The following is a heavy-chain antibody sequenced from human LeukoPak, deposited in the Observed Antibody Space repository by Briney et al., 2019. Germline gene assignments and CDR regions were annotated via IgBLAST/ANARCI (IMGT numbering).Heavy chain of an antibody. V-gene: IGHV3-23*01. D-gene: IGHD3-16*01. J-gene: IGHJ3*02. CDR1: RFTFRNYA. CDR2: ISGPADSK. Sequence: GGSLRLSCAASRFTFRNYAMSWVRQAPGRGLEWLCIISGPADSKYYADSVKGRFTISRDNPRSTLYLEMNILRAQDTAVYYCSKADATIGGAFDTWGQGTMVLVSS. CDR3: SKADATIGGAFDT.